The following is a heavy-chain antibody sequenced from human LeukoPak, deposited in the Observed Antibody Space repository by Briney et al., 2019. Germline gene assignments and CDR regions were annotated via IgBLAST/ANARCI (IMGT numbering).Heavy chain of an antibody. Sequence: PGGSLRPSCADSGFTFSSYSMNWVRQAPRDRLEWVSSISSGSSYIYYADSVKGRFTISRDNAKNSLYLQMNSLRAEDTAVYNCARWGFGADYYGMDVWGQGTTVTVSS. J-gene: IGHJ6*02. CDR1: GFTFSSYS. CDR3: ARWGFGADYYGMDV. CDR2: ISSGSSYI. D-gene: IGHD3-10*01. V-gene: IGHV3-21*01.